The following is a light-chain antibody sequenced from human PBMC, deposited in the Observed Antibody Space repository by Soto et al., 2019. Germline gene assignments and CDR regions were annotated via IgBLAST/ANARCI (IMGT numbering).Light chain of an antibody. CDR3: CSYAGSSTLPYV. CDR1: SSDVGSYNL. CDR2: EVS. V-gene: IGLV2-23*01. Sequence: QSALTQPASVSGAPGHSITIFCTGTSSDVGSYNLVSWYQHHPGKAPKLMIYEVSKRPSGVSNRFSGSKSGNTASLTISGLQAEDEADYYCCSYAGSSTLPYVFGTGTKVTVL. J-gene: IGLJ1*01.